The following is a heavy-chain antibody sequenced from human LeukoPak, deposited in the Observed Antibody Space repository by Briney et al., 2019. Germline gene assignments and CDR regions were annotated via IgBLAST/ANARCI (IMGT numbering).Heavy chain of an antibody. Sequence: PGGSLRLSCAASGFTFSSYWMSWVRQAPGKGLEWVANIKQDGSEKYYVDSVKGRFTISRDNAKNSLYLQMNSLRAEDTAVYYCARSPFKMGAVAGRGQDYYYYYGMDVWGQGTTVTVSS. CDR2: IKQDGSEK. J-gene: IGHJ6*02. V-gene: IGHV3-7*01. CDR3: ARSPFKMGAVAGRGQDYYYYYGMDV. D-gene: IGHD6-19*01. CDR1: GFTFSSYW.